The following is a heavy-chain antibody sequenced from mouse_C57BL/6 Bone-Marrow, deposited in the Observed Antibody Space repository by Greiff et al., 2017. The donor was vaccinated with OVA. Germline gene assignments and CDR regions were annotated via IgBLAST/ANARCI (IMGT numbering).Heavy chain of an antibody. CDR3: IYGSGYDFDY. CDR1: GFTFSNYW. Sequence: EVKVVESGGGLVQPGGSMKLSCVASGFTFSNYWMNWVRQSPEKGLEWVAQIRLKSDNYATHYAESVKGRFTNSRDDSKSSVYLQMNNLRAEDTGIYYCIYGSGYDFDYWGQGTTLTVSS. CDR2: IRLKSDNYAT. D-gene: IGHD1-1*01. J-gene: IGHJ2*01. V-gene: IGHV6-3*01.